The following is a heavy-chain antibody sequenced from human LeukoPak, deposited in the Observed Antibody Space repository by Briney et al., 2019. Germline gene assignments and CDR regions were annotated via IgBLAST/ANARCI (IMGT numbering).Heavy chain of an antibody. CDR3: ARVHLSLIYGVVVAATPFDY. CDR2: IYHSGST. CDR1: GGSISSYY. J-gene: IGHJ4*02. D-gene: IGHD2-15*01. Sequence: SETLSLTCTVSGGSISSYYWGWIRQPPGKGLEWIGSIYHSGSTYYNPSLKSRVTISVDTSKNQFSLKLSSVTAADTAVYYCARVHLSLIYGVVVAATPFDYWGQGTLVTVSS. V-gene: IGHV4-38-2*02.